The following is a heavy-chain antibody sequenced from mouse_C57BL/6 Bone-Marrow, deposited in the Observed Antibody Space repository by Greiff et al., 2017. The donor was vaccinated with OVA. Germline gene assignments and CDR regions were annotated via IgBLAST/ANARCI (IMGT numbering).Heavy chain of an antibody. CDR1: GFSLTSYG. CDR3: AKDSNVRHYYAMDY. J-gene: IGHJ4*01. CDR2: IWGDGST. D-gene: IGHD2-5*01. V-gene: IGHV2-3*01. Sequence: VQLQQSGPGLVAPSQSLSITCTVSGFSLTSYGVSWVRQPPGKGLEWLGVIWGDGSTNYHSALISRLSISKDNSESQVFLKLNSLQTDDTATYYGAKDSNVRHYYAMDYWGQGTSVTVSS.